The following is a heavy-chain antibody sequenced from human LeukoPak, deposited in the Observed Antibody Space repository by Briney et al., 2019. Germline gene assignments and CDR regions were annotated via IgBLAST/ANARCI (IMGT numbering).Heavy chain of an antibody. Sequence: AETLSLTCDVSGGSIRSYYWGWVRQPAGKGLEWIGRIYTTGTTNFNPSLKSRLTMSVDTSKNQFSLNLTSVTAADTAVYFCARQGYTAAYYFLDFWSPGTLVTVSS. D-gene: IGHD2/OR15-2a*01. CDR1: GGSIRSYY. V-gene: IGHV4-4*07. CDR3: ARQGYTAAYYFLDF. CDR2: IYTTGTT. J-gene: IGHJ4*02.